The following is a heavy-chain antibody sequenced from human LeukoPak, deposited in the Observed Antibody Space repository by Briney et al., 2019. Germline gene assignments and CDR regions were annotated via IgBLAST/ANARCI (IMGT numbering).Heavy chain of an antibody. Sequence: ASVKVSCKASGGTFSSCAISWVRQAPGQGLEWMGRIIPIFGTANYAQKFQGRVTITTDESTSTAYMELSSLRSEDTAVYYCARDLASPDIVVVPASNWFDPWGQGTLVTVSS. CDR1: GGTFSSCA. CDR3: ARDLASPDIVVVPASNWFDP. D-gene: IGHD2-2*01. V-gene: IGHV1-69*05. CDR2: IIPIFGTA. J-gene: IGHJ5*02.